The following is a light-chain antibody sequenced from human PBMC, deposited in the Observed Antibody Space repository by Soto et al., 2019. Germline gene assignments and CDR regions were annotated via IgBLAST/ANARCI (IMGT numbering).Light chain of an antibody. Sequence: QSVLTQPPSVSGAPGQRVTISCTGSSSNIGAPYDVNWYQHLPGTAPRLLIYGDSNRPSGVPDRFSGSKSGTSASLAITGLQAEDEADYYCQSYDSSLSGWVFGGGTKVTVL. CDR3: QSYDSSLSGWV. CDR1: SSNIGAPYD. J-gene: IGLJ3*02. CDR2: GDS. V-gene: IGLV1-40*01.